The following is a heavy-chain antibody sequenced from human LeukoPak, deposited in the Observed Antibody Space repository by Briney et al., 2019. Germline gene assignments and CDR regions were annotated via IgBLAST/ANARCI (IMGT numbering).Heavy chain of an antibody. CDR2: ISWNSGSI. CDR3: AKDRGYSYGYVVDY. Sequence: GGSLRLSCAASGFTFDDYAMHWVRQAPGKGLEWVSSISWNSGSIGYADSVKGRFTISRLNARKSLYLQMNSLGAEDTALYYCAKDRGYSYGYVVDYWGQGTLVTVSS. D-gene: IGHD5-18*01. CDR1: GFTFDDYA. V-gene: IGHV3-9*01. J-gene: IGHJ4*02.